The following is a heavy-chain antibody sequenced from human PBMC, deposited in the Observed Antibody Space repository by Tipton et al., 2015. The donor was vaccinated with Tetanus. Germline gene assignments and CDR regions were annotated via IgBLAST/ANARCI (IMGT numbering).Heavy chain of an antibody. Sequence: SLRLSCAASGFTVSNSYMTWVRQAPGKGLEWVSSIFNYGGTYSADSVKGRFTTSRDDSKNTLYLHMTSLRAEDTAVYYCAKVRGTLRYSFDSWGQGTLVTVSS. CDR2: IFNYGGT. V-gene: IGHV3-53*01. CDR1: GFTVSNSY. J-gene: IGHJ5*01. D-gene: IGHD1-26*01. CDR3: AKVRGTLRYSFDS.